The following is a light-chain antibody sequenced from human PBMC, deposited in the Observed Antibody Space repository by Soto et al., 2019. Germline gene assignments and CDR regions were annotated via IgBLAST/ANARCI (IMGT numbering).Light chain of an antibody. V-gene: IGKV3-15*01. Sequence: EVVRRQSPAALSVSAGGGATLSCRASQVIGATLAWYQHKPGQTPRLLIYDTSTRATGVPTRFSGSRSGAEFTLTINSLQSEDFAVYYCQPYNNWPLTFGGGTKVDIK. CDR3: QPYNNWPLT. CDR1: QVIGAT. CDR2: DTS. J-gene: IGKJ4*01.